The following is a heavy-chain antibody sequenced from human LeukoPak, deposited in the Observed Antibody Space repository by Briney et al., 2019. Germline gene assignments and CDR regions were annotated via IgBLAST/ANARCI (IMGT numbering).Heavy chain of an antibody. D-gene: IGHD3-22*01. J-gene: IGHJ4*02. CDR1: GYTFNVYY. CDR3: ARANYYDSSGYYGTLGY. V-gene: IGHV1-2*02. CDR2: VIPSMGGT. Sequence: ASVNFSCNASGYTFNVYYIHWARQATGQGLEWMGWVIPSMGGTNYAQNFQSRVTMTRDTSISTAYLELSSLTYDHTAAYYCARANYYDSSGYYGTLGYWGQGTLVTVSS.